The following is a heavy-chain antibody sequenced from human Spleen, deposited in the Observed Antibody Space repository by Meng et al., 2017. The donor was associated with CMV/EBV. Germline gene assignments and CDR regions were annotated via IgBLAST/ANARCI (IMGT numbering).Heavy chain of an antibody. CDR1: GFTFDDYA. CDR2: ISWNSGSI. D-gene: IGHD3-3*01. Sequence: SLKISCAASGFTFDDYAMHWVRQAPGKGLEWVSGISWNSGSIGYADSVKGRFTISRDNAKNSLYLQMNSLRAEDTALYYCAKGRITIFGWFDPWGQGTLVTVSS. CDR3: AKGRITIFGWFDP. V-gene: IGHV3-9*01. J-gene: IGHJ5*02.